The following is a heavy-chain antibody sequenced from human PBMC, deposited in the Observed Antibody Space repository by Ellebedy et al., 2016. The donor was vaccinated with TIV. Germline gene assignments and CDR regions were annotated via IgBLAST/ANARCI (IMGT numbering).Heavy chain of an antibody. J-gene: IGHJ3*02. D-gene: IGHD2-2*01. V-gene: IGHV4-30-4*01. CDR1: GDSISYTNYY. CDR2: IDYTGWA. Sequence: SETLSLXXTISGDSISYTNYYWSWIRQPPGKGLEWVGYIDYTGWASYNPSLKSRVSLSIDTSKNQVSLTLDSATAADTAVYYCAREVIVVADTDAFDIWGQGTMVTVSS. CDR3: AREVIVVADTDAFDI.